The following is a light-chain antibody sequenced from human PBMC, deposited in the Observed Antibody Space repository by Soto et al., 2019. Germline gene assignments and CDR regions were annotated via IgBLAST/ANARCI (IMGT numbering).Light chain of an antibody. CDR2: LNSDGSH. V-gene: IGLV4-69*02. Sequence: QLVLTQSPSASASLGASVKLTCTLSSGHSSYAIAWHQQKPEKGPRYLMKLNSDGSHSKADGVPDRFSGSSSGAERYLTISSLQSEDEADYYCQTWGTGIQVFGGGTKLTVL. CDR3: QTWGTGIQV. CDR1: SGHSSYA. J-gene: IGLJ3*02.